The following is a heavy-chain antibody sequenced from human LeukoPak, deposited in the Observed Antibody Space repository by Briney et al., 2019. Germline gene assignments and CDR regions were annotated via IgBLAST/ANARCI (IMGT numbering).Heavy chain of an antibody. Sequence: SETLSLTYTVSGGSISSSSYYWGWIRQPPGKGLEWIGIIYYSGSTYYNPSLKSRLTISVDTSKNQFSLKLSSVTATDTAVYYCARRGYCSSTSCYEYWFDPWGQGTLVTVSS. CDR3: ARRGYCSSTSCYEYWFDP. V-gene: IGHV4-39*01. CDR1: GGSISSSSYY. D-gene: IGHD2-2*01. J-gene: IGHJ5*02. CDR2: IYYSGST.